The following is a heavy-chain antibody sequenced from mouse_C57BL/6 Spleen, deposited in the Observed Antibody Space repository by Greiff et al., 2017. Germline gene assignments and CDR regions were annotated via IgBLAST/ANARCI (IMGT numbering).Heavy chain of an antibody. CDR1: GYTFTDYE. V-gene: IGHV1-15*01. CDR2: IDPETGGT. CDR3: TRRGSRPYYYAMDY. Sequence: QVQLKESGAELVRPGASVTLSCKASGYTFTDYEMHWVKQTPVHGLEWIGAIDPETGGTAYNQKFKGKAILTADKSSSTAYMELRSLTSEDSAVYYCTRRGSRPYYYAMDYWGQGTSVTVSS. J-gene: IGHJ4*01. D-gene: IGHD1-1*01.